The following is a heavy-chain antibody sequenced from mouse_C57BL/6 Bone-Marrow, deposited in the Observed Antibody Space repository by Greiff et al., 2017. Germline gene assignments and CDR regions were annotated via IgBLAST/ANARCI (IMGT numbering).Heavy chain of an antibody. CDR3: ARDGYYSDYFDY. D-gene: IGHD2-3*01. J-gene: IGHJ2*01. V-gene: IGHV1-69*01. CDR2: IDPSDSYT. CDR1: GYTFTSYW. Sequence: QVQLKQPGAELVMPGASVKLSCKASGYTFTSYWMHWVKQRPGQGLEWIGEIDPSDSYTNYNQKFKGKSTLTVDKSSSTAYMQLSSLTSEDSAVFYCARDGYYSDYFDYWGQGTTLTVSS.